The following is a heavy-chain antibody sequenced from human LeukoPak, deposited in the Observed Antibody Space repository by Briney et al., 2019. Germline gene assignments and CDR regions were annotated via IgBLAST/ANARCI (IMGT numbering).Heavy chain of an antibody. CDR3: ARRGPSSGYPFDY. CDR2: IYYSGST. J-gene: IGHJ4*02. V-gene: IGHV4-61*08. D-gene: IGHD3-22*01. Sequence: SETLSLTCTVSGGSISSGGYYWSWIRQPPGKGLEWIGYIYYSGSTNYNPSLKSRVTISVDTSKNQFSLKLSSVTAADTAVYYCARRGPSSGYPFDYWGQGTLVTVSS. CDR1: GGSISSGGYY.